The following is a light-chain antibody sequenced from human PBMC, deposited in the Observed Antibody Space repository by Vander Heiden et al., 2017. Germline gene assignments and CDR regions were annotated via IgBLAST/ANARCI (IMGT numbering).Light chain of an antibody. CDR2: RNN. Sequence: QSVLTQPPSASGTPGQRVTISCSGSSSNIGSNYVYWYLQFPGKAPKLLIYRNNQRPSGVPDRFSGSKSGTSASLAISGLRSEDEADYYCAAWDDSLSGRVFGGGTKLTVL. CDR3: AAWDDSLSGRV. CDR1: SSNIGSNY. V-gene: IGLV1-47*01. J-gene: IGLJ3*02.